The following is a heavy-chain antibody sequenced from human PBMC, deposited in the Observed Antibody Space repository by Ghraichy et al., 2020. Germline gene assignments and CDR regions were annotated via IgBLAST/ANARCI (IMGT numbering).Heavy chain of an antibody. V-gene: IGHV6-1*01. D-gene: IGHD6-19*01. Sequence: SQTLSLTCAISGDSVSSNSATWNWIRQSPSRGLEWLGRTYYRSKWYNEYAVSVKSRISINPDTSKNQFSLQLNSVTPEDTAVYYCARDWYSSGWYYFAYWGQGTLVTVSS. CDR3: ARDWYSSGWYYFAY. CDR1: GDSVSSNSAT. CDR2: TYYRSKWYN. J-gene: IGHJ4*02.